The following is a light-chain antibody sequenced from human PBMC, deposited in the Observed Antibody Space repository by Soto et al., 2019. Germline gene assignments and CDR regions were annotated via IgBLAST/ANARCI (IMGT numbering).Light chain of an antibody. CDR2: KAS. V-gene: IGKV1-5*03. CDR3: QHYNSYSEA. CDR1: QTISSW. Sequence: DIQMTQSPSTLSGSVGDRVTITCRASQTISSWLAWYQQKPGKAPKLLIYKASTLKSGVPSRFTGSGSGTEFTLTISSLQPDDFETYYCQHYNSYSEALAQGTKVDIK. J-gene: IGKJ1*01.